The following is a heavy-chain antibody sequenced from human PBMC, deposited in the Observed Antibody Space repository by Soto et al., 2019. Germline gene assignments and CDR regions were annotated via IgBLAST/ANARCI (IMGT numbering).Heavy chain of an antibody. CDR3: ARNRYGGYDFDY. CDR2: VAQSDYT. J-gene: IGHJ4*02. V-gene: IGHV4-4*02. D-gene: IGHD5-12*01. CDR1: SGSITSSNW. Sequence: QVQLQESGPGLVKPSETLSLTCTVSSGSITSSNWWSWVRQSPGKGLEWIGEVAQSDYTNCIPSLKSRLSIPLDKSRNRFSLRLTSVTAADTALYYCARNRYGGYDFDYWGQGTLVTVSS.